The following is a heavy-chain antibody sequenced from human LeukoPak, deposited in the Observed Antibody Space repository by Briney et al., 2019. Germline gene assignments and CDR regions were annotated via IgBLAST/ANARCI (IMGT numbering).Heavy chain of an antibody. CDR2: ISSNGGST. D-gene: IGHD3-10*01. J-gene: IGHJ3*02. Sequence: GGSLRISCAASGFTFSSYAMHWVRQAPGKGLEYVSAISSNGGSTYYANSVKGRFTISRDNSKNTLYLQMGSLRAEDMAVYYCAREGSRGAFDIWGQGTMVTVSS. V-gene: IGHV3-64*01. CDR1: GFTFSSYA. CDR3: AREGSRGAFDI.